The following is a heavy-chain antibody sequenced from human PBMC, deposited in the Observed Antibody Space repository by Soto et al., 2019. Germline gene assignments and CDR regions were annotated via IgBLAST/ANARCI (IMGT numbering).Heavy chain of an antibody. CDR2: INPNNANT. J-gene: IGHJ5*02. CDR3: ATDSTSPSWLSSSCPRGGWFDP. V-gene: IGHV1-18*04. D-gene: IGHD6-13*01. CDR1: GYTFTNYG. Sequence: QVQLVQSGAEVKKPGASVTVSCKASGYTFTNYGISWVRQAPGQELEWMGWINPNNANTRYAEKFQGRVSMTTDTDTNTAYMELTSLRSDDTAVDYGATDSTSPSWLSSSCPRGGWFDPWGQGTLLTVSS.